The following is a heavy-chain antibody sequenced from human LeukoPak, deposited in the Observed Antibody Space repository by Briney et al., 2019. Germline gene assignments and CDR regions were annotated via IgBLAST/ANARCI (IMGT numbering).Heavy chain of an antibody. Sequence: ASVKVSCKASGGTFSSYAISWVRQAPGQGLEWMGGIIPIFGTANYAQKFQGRVTITADESTSTAYMELSSLRSEDTAVYCCARAGYYGSGSRGPPNWFDPWGQGTLVTVSS. J-gene: IGHJ5*02. CDR2: IIPIFGTA. V-gene: IGHV1-69*13. D-gene: IGHD3-10*01. CDR3: ARAGYYGSGSRGPPNWFDP. CDR1: GGTFSSYA.